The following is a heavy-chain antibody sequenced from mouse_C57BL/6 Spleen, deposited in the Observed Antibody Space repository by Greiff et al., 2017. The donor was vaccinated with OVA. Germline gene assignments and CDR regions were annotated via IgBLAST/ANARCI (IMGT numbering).Heavy chain of an antibody. V-gene: IGHV1-22*01. D-gene: IGHD1-1*01. Sequence: VQLQQSGPELVKPGASVKMSCKASGYTFTDYNMHWVKQSHGKSLEWIGNINPNNGGTSYNQKSKGKATLTVNKSSSTAYMELRSLTSEDSAVYYCASRGGSSYDYWGQGTTLTVSS. CDR1: GYTFTDYN. J-gene: IGHJ2*01. CDR2: INPNNGGT. CDR3: ASRGGSSYDY.